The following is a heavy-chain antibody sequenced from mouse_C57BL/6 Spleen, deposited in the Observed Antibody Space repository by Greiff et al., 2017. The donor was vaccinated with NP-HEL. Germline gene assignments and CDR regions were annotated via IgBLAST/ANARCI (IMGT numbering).Heavy chain of an antibody. V-gene: IGHV1-69*01. CDR1: GYTFTSYW. J-gene: IGHJ2*01. CDR3: ARSWDYYGSHDS. Sequence: QVQLQQPGAELVMPGASVKLSCKASGYTFTSYWMHWVKQRPGQGLEWIGEIDPSDSYTNYNQKFKGKSTLTVDKSSSTAYMQLSSLTSEDSAVYYCARSWDYYGSHDSWGQGTTLTVSS. D-gene: IGHD1-1*01. CDR2: IDPSDSYT.